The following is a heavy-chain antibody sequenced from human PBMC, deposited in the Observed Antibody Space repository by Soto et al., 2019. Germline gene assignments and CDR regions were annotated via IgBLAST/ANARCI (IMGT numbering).Heavy chain of an antibody. J-gene: IGHJ1*01. Sequence: QVQLVESGGGVVQPGRSLRLSCAASGFTFSTFAIHWVRQAPGKGLEWVAAISANGYNQFYGRCVKGRFILSRDNSWNTADLQVNSVRVEETALYYCLRDTAGDCRRDTGYVPLQHWGQGTLVTVSS. CDR3: LRDTAGDCRRDTGYVPLQH. CDR2: ISANGYNQ. V-gene: IGHV3-30*01. D-gene: IGHD5-12*01. CDR1: GFTFSTFA.